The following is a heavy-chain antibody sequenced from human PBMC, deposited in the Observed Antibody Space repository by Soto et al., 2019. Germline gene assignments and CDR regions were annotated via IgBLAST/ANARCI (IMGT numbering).Heavy chain of an antibody. Sequence: QVQLVESGGGVVQPGRSLRLSCAASGFTFSSYGMHWVRQAPGKGLEWVAVIWYDGSNKYYADSVKGRFTISRDNSKNTLYLQMNSLRAEDTAVYYCARGGEESSIYGMDVWGQGTTVTVSS. CDR2: IWYDGSNK. V-gene: IGHV3-33*01. J-gene: IGHJ6*02. CDR3: ARGGEESSIYGMDV. CDR1: GFTFSSYG. D-gene: IGHD3-10*01.